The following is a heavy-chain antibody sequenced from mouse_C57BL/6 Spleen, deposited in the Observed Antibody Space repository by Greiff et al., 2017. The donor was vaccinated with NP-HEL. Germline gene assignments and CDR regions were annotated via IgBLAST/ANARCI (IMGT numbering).Heavy chain of an antibody. D-gene: IGHD2-3*01. CDR2: IHPSDSDT. J-gene: IGHJ1*03. V-gene: IGHV1-74*01. CDR3: AIGYDGYYDWYFDV. CDR1: GYTFTSYW. Sequence: VKLQQPGAELVKPGASVKVSCKASGYTFTSYWMHWVKQRPGQGLEWIGRIHPSDSDTNSNQKFKGKATLTVDKSSSTAYMQLSSLTSEDSAVYYCAIGYDGYYDWYFDVWGTGTTVTVSS.